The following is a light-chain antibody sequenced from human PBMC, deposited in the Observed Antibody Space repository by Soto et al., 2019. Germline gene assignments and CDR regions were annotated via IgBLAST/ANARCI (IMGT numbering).Light chain of an antibody. J-gene: IGKJ2*01. CDR3: LQHHSDPYT. CDR2: AAS. CDR1: QGIRYA. V-gene: IGKV1-17*01. Sequence: DIQMTQSPSSLSASIGDRVTITCRASQGIRYALGWYQQKPGKAPKRLIYAASSLQTGVPSRFSGSGSGTDFTLTISSLQTEDFATYYCLQHHSDPYTFGQGTKLDIK.